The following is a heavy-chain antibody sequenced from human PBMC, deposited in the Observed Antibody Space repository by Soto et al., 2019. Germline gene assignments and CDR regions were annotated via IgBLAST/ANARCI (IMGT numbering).Heavy chain of an antibody. J-gene: IGHJ5*01. CDR2: IYYSGST. CDR3: ARWWSGSRQGFDS. Sequence: QVQLQESGPGLVKPSQTLSLTCTVSGGSICSGDYYWSWIRQHPGKGLEWIGYIYYSGSTYYNPSLKSRVTISVDTTKNQLSLKLSSVTAADTTVYYCARWWSGSRQGFDSWGQGTLLTVSS. V-gene: IGHV4-31*03. CDR1: GGSICSGDYY. D-gene: IGHD3-3*01.